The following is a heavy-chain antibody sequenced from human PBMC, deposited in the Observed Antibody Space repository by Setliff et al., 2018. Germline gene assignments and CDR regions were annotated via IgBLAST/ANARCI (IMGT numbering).Heavy chain of an antibody. CDR1: GYSISSGYY. Sequence: SETLSLTCTVSGYSISSGYYWGWIRQSPGKGLEWIGSIYHSGSTYYNPSLKSRVTISVDTSKNQFSLKLSSVTAADTALYYCTVYNTGSSKDHYWGQGTPVTVS. V-gene: IGHV4-38-2*02. D-gene: IGHD2-8*02. J-gene: IGHJ4*02. CDR2: IYHSGST. CDR3: TVYNTGSSKDHY.